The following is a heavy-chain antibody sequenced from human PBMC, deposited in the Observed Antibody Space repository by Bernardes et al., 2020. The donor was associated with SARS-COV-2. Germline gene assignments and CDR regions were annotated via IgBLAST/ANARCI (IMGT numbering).Heavy chain of an antibody. V-gene: IGHV3-23*01. D-gene: IGHD3-3*01. CDR2: ISGSGGST. Sequence: GWSLRLSCAASGFTFSSYAMSWVRQAPGKGLEWVSAISGSGGSTYYADSVKGRFTISRDNSKNTLYLQMNSLRAEDTAVYYCAKDGRVVMGYYYYGMDVWGQGTTVTVSS. CDR3: AKDGRVVMGYYYYGMDV. J-gene: IGHJ6*02. CDR1: GFTFSSYA.